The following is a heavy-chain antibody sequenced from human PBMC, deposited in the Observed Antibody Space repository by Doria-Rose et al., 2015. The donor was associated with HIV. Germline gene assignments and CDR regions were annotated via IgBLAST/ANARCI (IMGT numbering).Heavy chain of an antibody. Sequence: VQLVESGPGLVKPSKTLSLTCSVSGGSISHYYWSWIRQPPGKGLEYIGDIFYTGSTNYSPFLKSRVSISIDTSKNKSSLRLSSVTAADTAVYYCARVLSGTYDYWGQGTLVTVSS. CDR2: IFYTGST. J-gene: IGHJ4*02. D-gene: IGHD1-26*01. CDR1: GGSISHYY. CDR3: ARVLSGTYDY. V-gene: IGHV4-59*01.